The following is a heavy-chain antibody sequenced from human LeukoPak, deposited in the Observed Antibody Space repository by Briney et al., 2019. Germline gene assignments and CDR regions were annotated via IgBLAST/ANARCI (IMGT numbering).Heavy chain of an antibody. D-gene: IGHD3-22*01. CDR2: ISSSSSTI. CDR1: GFTFSSYS. Sequence: GGSLRLSCAASGFTFSSYSMNWVRQAPGKGLEWVSYISSSSSTIYYADSVKGRFTISRDNDKNSLYLQMNSLRAEDTAVYYCAREGTMIGARSNAFDIWGQGTMVTVSS. V-gene: IGHV3-48*01. J-gene: IGHJ3*02. CDR3: AREGTMIGARSNAFDI.